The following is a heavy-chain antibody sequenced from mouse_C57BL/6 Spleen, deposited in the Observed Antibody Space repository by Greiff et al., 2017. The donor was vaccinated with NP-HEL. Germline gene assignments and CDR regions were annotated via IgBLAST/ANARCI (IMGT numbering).Heavy chain of an antibody. Sequence: EVQLQQSGPELVKPGASVKMSCKASGYTFTDYNMHWVKQSHGKSLEWIGYINPNNGGTSYNQKFKGKATLTVNKSSSTAYMELRSLTSEDAAVYYCARACYGSSYEAMDYWGQGTSVTVSS. D-gene: IGHD1-1*01. CDR2: INPNNGGT. CDR3: ARACYGSSYEAMDY. V-gene: IGHV1-22*01. CDR1: GYTFTDYN. J-gene: IGHJ4*01.